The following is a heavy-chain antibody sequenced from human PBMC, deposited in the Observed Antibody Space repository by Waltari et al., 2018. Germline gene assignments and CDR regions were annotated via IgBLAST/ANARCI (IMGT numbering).Heavy chain of an antibody. V-gene: IGHV4-61*09. CDR1: GGSISSGSYY. D-gene: IGHD3-16*01. CDR3: ARDRVYPGGSGGLNDAFDI. Sequence: QVQLQESGPGLVKPSQTLSLTCTVSGGSISSGSYYWSWIRQPAGKGLEWIGYIYTRGDTTYNPSLKSRVTISVDTSKNQFSLKLSSVTAADTAVYYCARDRVYPGGSGGLNDAFDIWGQGTMVTVSS. J-gene: IGHJ3*02. CDR2: IYTRGDT.